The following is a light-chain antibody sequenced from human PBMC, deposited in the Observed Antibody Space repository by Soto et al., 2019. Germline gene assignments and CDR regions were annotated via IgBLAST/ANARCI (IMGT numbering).Light chain of an antibody. J-gene: IGLJ1*01. CDR3: QSYDSSLSGYV. CDR1: SSNFGAGFN. V-gene: IGLV1-40*01. CDR2: GNS. Sequence: QSVLTQAPSVSGAPGQRVTISCTGSSSNFGAGFNVHWYQHLPGTAPKLLIYGNSNRPSGVPDRFSGSKSGTSASLAITGLQADDGADYYCQSYDSSLSGYVFGTGTKVTV.